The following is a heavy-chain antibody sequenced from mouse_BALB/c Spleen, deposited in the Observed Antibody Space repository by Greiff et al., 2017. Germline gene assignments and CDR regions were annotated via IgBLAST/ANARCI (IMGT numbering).Heavy chain of an antibody. CDR3: ARWEGYYGDY. V-gene: IGHV1-87*01. J-gene: IGHJ2*01. Sequence: QVQLQQSGAELARPGASVKLSCKASGYTFTSYWMQWVKQRPGQGLEWIGAIYPGDGDTRYTQKFKGKATLTADKSSSTAYMQLSSLASEDSAVYYCARWEGYYGDYWGQGTTLTVSS. D-gene: IGHD1-1*01. CDR1: GYTFTSYW. CDR2: IYPGDGDT.